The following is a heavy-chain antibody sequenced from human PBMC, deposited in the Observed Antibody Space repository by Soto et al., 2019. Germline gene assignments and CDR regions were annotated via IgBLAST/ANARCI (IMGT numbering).Heavy chain of an antibody. CDR3: ARDRLSSWTTALDI. Sequence: PGGSLKLSCAVSGFSVDTYDMNWVRQAPGKGLEWIAYVSRGTITTDYADSVKGHFTVSRDNPKNSVHLLMSHLRAEDTAMYYCARDRLSSWTTALDIWGQGTMVTVAS. J-gene: IGHJ3*02. CDR1: GFSVDTYD. V-gene: IGHV3-48*03. CDR2: VSRGTITT. D-gene: IGHD2-15*01.